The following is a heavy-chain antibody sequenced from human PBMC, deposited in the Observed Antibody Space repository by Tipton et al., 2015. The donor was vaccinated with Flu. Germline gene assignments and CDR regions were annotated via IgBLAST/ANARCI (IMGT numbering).Heavy chain of an antibody. CDR3: ARGVWNAGASYYFDS. J-gene: IGHJ4*02. CDR2: IYTSGNT. Sequence: GLVKPSETLSLTCTVSGGSMTQDYWSWFRQPAGMGLEWVGRIYTSGNTNYNPSLKSRITVSLDTSKNQFSLRLSSVTAADTAVYYCARGVWNAGASYYFDSWGQGALVTVSS. V-gene: IGHV4-4*07. CDR1: GGSMTQDY. D-gene: IGHD1-1*01.